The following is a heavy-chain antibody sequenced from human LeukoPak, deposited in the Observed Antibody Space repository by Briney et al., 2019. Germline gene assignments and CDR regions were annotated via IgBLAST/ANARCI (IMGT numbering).Heavy chain of an antibody. J-gene: IGHJ5*02. CDR3: ARGEGSSSTRWFDP. V-gene: IGHV1-8*01. Sequence: ASVKVSCKASGYTFTSYDINWVRQATGQGLEWMGLMNPNSGNTGYAQKFQGRVTMTRNTSISTDYMELSSLRSEDTAVYYCARGEGSSSTRWFDPWGQGTLVTVSS. CDR2: MNPNSGNT. D-gene: IGHD1-26*01. CDR1: GYTFTSYD.